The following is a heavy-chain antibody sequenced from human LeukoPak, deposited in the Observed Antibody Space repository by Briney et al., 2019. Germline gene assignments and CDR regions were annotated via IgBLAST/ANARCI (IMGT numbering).Heavy chain of an antibody. J-gene: IGHJ4*02. Sequence: GGSLRLSCAASGFTFSNHGMNWVRQAPGKGLEWVAVISYDGSNKYYADSVKGRFTISRDNSKNTLYLQMNSLRAEDTAVYYCARDHRGYYDYWGQGTLVTVSS. CDR3: ARDHRGYYDY. CDR2: ISYDGSNK. V-gene: IGHV3-30*03. CDR1: GFTFSNHG. D-gene: IGHD3-22*01.